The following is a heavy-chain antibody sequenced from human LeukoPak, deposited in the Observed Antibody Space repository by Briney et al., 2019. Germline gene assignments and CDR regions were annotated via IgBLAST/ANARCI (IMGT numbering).Heavy chain of an antibody. D-gene: IGHD3-22*01. CDR1: GFTFSSYS. CDR2: ISSSSSYI. J-gene: IGHJ4*02. CDR3: ARVVSGEYYDDSSGYTSFDY. V-gene: IGHV3-21*01. Sequence: PGGSLRLSCAASGFTFSSYSMNWVRQAPGKGLEWVSSISSSSSYIYYADSVKGRFTISRDNAKNSLYLQMNSLRAEDTAVYYCARVVSGEYYDDSSGYTSFDYWGQGTLVTVSS.